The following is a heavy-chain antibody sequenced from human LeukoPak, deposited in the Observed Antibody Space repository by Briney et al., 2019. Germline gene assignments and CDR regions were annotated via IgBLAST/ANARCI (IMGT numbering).Heavy chain of an antibody. J-gene: IGHJ6*02. CDR3: TRGAIVVVPAAIGYYYYGMDV. D-gene: IGHD2-2*02. CDR1: GFTFDDYA. V-gene: IGHV3-9*01. Sequence: GGSLRLSCAASGFTFDDYAMHWVRQAPGKGLEWVSVISWNSGSIAYADSVKGRFTISRDNAKNSLYLQMNSLKTEDTAVYYCTRGAIVVVPAAIGYYYYGMDVWGQGTTVTVSS. CDR2: ISWNSGSI.